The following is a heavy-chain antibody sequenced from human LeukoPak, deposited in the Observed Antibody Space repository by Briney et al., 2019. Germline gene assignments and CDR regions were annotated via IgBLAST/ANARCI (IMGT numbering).Heavy chain of an antibody. Sequence: PGGSLRLSCAASGFTFDDSAVHWVRQASGKGLEWVAVISYDGSNKYYADSVKGRFTISRDNSKNTLYLQMNSLRAEDTAVYYCAREKSVAAPPGYFDYWGQGTLVTVSS. CDR1: GFTFDDSA. J-gene: IGHJ4*02. CDR3: AREKSVAAPPGYFDY. CDR2: ISYDGSNK. V-gene: IGHV3-30*04. D-gene: IGHD6-6*01.